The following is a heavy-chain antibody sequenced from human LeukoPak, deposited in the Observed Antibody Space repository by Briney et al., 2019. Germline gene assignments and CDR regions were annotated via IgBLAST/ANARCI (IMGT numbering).Heavy chain of an antibody. V-gene: IGHV5-10-1*01. CDR3: ARDDSGLN. Sequence: GESLKISCKGSGYGFTTYWINWVRQMPGKGLEWMGRIDPSDSYTNYSQSFQGHVTISADKSISTAYLQWSSLKASDTAMYYCARDDSGLNWGQGTLVTVSS. CDR1: GYGFTTYW. J-gene: IGHJ4*02. D-gene: IGHD3-22*01. CDR2: IDPSDSYT.